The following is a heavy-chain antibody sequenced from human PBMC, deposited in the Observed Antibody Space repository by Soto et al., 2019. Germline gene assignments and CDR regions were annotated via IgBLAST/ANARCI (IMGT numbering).Heavy chain of an antibody. V-gene: IGHV1-18*01. CDR3: SRVLATGYSYDSSGYYYFDY. Sequence: QVQLVQSGAEVKKPGASVKVSCKASGYTFTSYGMSWVRQAPGQGLEWMGWISTYNGNTNYAQKLQGRVTMTTDTSTSTAYMELRSLRSDDTAVYYCSRVLATGYSYDSSGYYYFDYWDQGTLVTVSS. CDR1: GYTFTSYG. CDR2: ISTYNGNT. D-gene: IGHD3-22*01. J-gene: IGHJ4*02.